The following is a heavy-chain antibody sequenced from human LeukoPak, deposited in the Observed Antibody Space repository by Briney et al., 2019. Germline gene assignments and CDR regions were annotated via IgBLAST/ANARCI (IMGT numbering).Heavy chain of an antibody. Sequence: SSETLSLTCTVSGGSISSYYWSWIRQPPGKGLEWIGYIYYSGSTNYNPSLKSRVTISVDTSKNQFSLKLSSVTAADTAVYYCASSGYERLGAFDIWGQGTMVTVSS. V-gene: IGHV4-59*01. CDR1: GGSISSYY. CDR2: IYYSGST. J-gene: IGHJ3*02. CDR3: ASSGYERLGAFDI. D-gene: IGHD5-12*01.